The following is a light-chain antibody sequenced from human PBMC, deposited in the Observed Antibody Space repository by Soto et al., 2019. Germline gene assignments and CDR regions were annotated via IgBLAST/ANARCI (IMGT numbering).Light chain of an antibody. V-gene: IGKV3-20*01. CDR3: QQYAGSPRT. J-gene: IGKJ1*01. Sequence: EIVLTQSPATLSLSPGERATLSCRASQSVSSSYLAWYQQKPGQAPRLLIYGASSRATGIPDRFSGSGSGTDFTLTISRLEPEDFAVYYCQQYAGSPRTFGQGTKVEIK. CDR2: GAS. CDR1: QSVSSSY.